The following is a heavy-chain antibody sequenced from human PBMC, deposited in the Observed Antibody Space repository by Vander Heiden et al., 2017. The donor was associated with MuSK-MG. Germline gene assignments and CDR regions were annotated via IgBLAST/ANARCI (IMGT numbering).Heavy chain of an antibody. CDR2: INPKSGGI. D-gene: IGHD3-3*01. CDR3: AFCWGSEEWTPSNSVVG. V-gene: IGHV1-2*07. CDR1: GSTAMCYD. J-gene: IGHJ6*01. Sequence: QVQLVQSGAAVAKPGASVRVSRKASGSTAMCYDIHWGRQAPGKGLEWMGWINPKSGGIIVFNRVQGRVTMTRDTSISKAYIAPTGPRSDDTGVEDGAFCWGSEEWTPSNSVVGWGNRTTV.